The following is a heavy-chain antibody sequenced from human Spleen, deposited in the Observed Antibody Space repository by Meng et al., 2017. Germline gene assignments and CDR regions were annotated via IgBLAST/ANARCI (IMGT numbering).Heavy chain of an antibody. CDR1: GGSMSPYY. Sequence: SETLSLTCNVSGGSMSPYYWSWIRQPPGKGLEWIGYIYYSGITGYNPSLKSRVTISVDTSKNQFSLKLSSVTATDTAVYYCARAYSGSASYFNYWGQGTLVTVSS. J-gene: IGHJ4*02. D-gene: IGHD3-10*01. CDR3: ARAYSGSASYFNY. V-gene: IGHV4-59*12. CDR2: IYYSGIT.